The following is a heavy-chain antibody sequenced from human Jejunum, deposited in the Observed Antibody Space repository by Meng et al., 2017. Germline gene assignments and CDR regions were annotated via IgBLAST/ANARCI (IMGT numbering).Heavy chain of an antibody. J-gene: IGHJ4*02. CDR1: GYSFTTYW. Sequence: GGSLRLSCQASGYSFTTYWIVWVRHIPGKGLEWMGAIYPGDSDTKYSPSFHGHVTISVDNSISTAYLQWSGLVASDTAMYYCAKFGLQGITIRSYFDYWGQGTLVTVSS. V-gene: IGHV5-51*01. CDR2: IYPGDSDT. D-gene: IGHD3-10*01. CDR3: AKFGLQGITIRSYFDY.